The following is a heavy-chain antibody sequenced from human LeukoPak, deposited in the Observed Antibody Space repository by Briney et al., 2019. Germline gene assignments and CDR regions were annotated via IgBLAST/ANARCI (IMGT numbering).Heavy chain of an antibody. CDR2: ISGSGGST. CDR3: ARDMYSAY. V-gene: IGHV3-23*01. J-gene: IGHJ4*02. D-gene: IGHD2-21*01. CDR1: GFTSSTYD. Sequence: GGSLRLSCAVSGFTSSTYDMSWVRQAPGKGLEWVSGISGSGGSTYYADSVKGRFTISRDNSKNTLYLQMNSLSGEDTAVYYCARDMYSAYWGQGTLVTVSS.